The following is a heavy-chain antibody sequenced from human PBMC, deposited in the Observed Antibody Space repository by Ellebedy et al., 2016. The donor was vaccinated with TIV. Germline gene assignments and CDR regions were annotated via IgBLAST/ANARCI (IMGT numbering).Heavy chain of an antibody. J-gene: IGHJ4*02. Sequence: GESLKISCAASGFTFSRYWMSWVRQAPGKGLEWVSSISSNGRHIYYADSVRARFAISRDNAGGSLWLQMTSLRAEDTALYYCAREFDIGQPSAFDYWGQGILVTVSS. V-gene: IGHV3-21*01. CDR1: GFTFSRYW. CDR3: AREFDIGQPSAFDY. D-gene: IGHD2-15*01. CDR2: ISSNGRHI.